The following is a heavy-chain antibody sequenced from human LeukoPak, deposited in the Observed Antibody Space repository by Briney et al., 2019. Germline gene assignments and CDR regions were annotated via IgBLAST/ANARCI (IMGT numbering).Heavy chain of an antibody. CDR2: IYPGDSDT. D-gene: IGHD4-17*01. Sequence: GESLKISCKGSGYSFTSYWIAWGRQMPGKGLGWMGIIYPGDSDTRYVPYLQGQVTISADKSISTAYLQWSSLKASDSVMYYCARRRYGDYSEDWFDPWGQGTLVTVSS. CDR1: GYSFTSYW. CDR3: ARRRYGDYSEDWFDP. J-gene: IGHJ5*02. V-gene: IGHV5-51*01.